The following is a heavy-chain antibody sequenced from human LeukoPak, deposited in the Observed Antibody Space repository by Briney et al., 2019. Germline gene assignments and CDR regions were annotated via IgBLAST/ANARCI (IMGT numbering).Heavy chain of an antibody. CDR2: IYHSGST. Sequence: SETLSLTCAVSGGSISSGGYSWSWIRQPPGKGLEWIGYIYHSGSTYYNPSLKSRVTISVDRSKNQFSLKLSSVTAADTAVYYCARGPGYGSGSRVDPWGQGTLVTVSS. V-gene: IGHV4-30-2*01. CDR3: ARGPGYGSGSRVDP. CDR1: GGSISSGGYS. J-gene: IGHJ5*02. D-gene: IGHD3-10*01.